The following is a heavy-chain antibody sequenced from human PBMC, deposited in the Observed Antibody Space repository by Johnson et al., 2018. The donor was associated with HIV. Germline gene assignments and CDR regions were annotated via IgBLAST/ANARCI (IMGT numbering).Heavy chain of an antibody. CDR2: ISYDGSNE. D-gene: IGHD3-22*01. CDR3: AKVRRAYYEDACEI. CDR1: GFTFSSYA. V-gene: IGHV3-30-3*01. J-gene: IGHJ3*02. Sequence: QVQLVESGGGLVQPGGSLRLSCAASGFTFSSYAMHWVRQAPGKGLEWVAVISYDGSNEYYADSVKGRFTISRDNSKNTLFLQMNSLRPEDTAVYYCAKVRRAYYEDACEIWGQGTMVTVSS.